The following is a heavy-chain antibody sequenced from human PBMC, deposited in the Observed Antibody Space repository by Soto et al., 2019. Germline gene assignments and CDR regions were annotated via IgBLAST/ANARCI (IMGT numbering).Heavy chain of an antibody. CDR3: ALSPIVVVPGSNWFDP. J-gene: IGHJ5*02. CDR2: INPNSGGT. V-gene: IGHV1-2*04. CDR1: GYTFTGYY. Sequence: QVQLVQSGAEVKKPGASVKVSCKASGYTFTGYYMHWVRQAPGQGLEWMGWINPNSGGTNYAQKFQGWVTMTRDTSISTAYMELSRLRSDDTAVYYCALSPIVVVPGSNWFDPWGQGTLVTVSS. D-gene: IGHD2-2*01.